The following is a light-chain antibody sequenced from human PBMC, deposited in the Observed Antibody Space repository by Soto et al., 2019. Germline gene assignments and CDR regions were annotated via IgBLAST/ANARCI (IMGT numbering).Light chain of an antibody. CDR3: SSYTSSSTPSYV. J-gene: IGLJ1*01. CDR2: EVS. V-gene: IGLV2-14*01. Sequence: QSALTQPASVSGSPGRSITISCTGTSSDVGAYNYVSWYQQHPGTAPKVVIYEVSNRPSGVSDRFSGSKSGNTASLTISGLQAEDEGDYYCSSYTSSSTPSYVFGTGTKLTVL. CDR1: SSDVGAYNY.